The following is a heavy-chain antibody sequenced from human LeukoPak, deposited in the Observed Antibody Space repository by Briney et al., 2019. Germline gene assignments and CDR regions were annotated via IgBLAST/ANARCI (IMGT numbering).Heavy chain of an antibody. CDR2: IDPSDSYT. V-gene: IGHV5-10-1*01. Sequence: GESLQISCKASGYIFTSYWIYWVRQVPGKGLEDMGRIDPSDSYTYYSPSFEGHVTISVEKSISTAYLQWSSLKASDTAIYYCARLSPAPDYWGQGTLVTVSS. D-gene: IGHD2/OR15-2a*01. J-gene: IGHJ4*02. CDR3: ARLSPAPDY. CDR1: GYIFTSYW.